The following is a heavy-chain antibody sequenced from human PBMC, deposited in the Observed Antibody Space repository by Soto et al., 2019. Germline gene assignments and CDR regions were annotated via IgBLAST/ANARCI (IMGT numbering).Heavy chain of an antibody. V-gene: IGHV1-18*01. D-gene: IGHD3-10*01. CDR1: GYTFTTYG. CDR3: TREGSAPYYYYAMDA. CDR2: INTHNGNT. J-gene: IGHJ6*02. Sequence: ASVKVSCKASGYTFTTYGISWVRRAPGEGLEWLGWINTHNGNTNYAQNLQGRVFMTADTSTNTAYMELRSLRSDDTAIYYCTREGSAPYYYYAMDAWGQGTTVTVSS.